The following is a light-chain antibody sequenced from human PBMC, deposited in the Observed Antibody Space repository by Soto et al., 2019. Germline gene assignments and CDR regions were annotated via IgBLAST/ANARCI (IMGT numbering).Light chain of an antibody. V-gene: IGKV1-39*01. CDR1: QSIKIY. CDR3: QQTYNTPWT. CDR2: AAS. J-gene: IGKJ1*01. Sequence: DIQMTQSPSSLSASVGDRVTITCRASQSIKIYLNWYQQKPGKAPKLLIYAASSSQSGAPSRFSGTGSGTGFTLTISSLQPEDFGTYYCQQTYNTPWTFGQGTKVEIK.